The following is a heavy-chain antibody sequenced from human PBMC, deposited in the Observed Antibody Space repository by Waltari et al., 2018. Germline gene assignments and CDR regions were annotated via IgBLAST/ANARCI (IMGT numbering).Heavy chain of an antibody. CDR1: W. Sequence: WMSWVRQAPGKGLEWVANIKQDGSEKYYVDSVKGRFTISRDNAKNSLYLQMNSLRAEDTAVYYCARVGGGDYFDYWGQGTLVTVSS. CDR3: ARVGGGDYFDY. J-gene: IGHJ4*02. D-gene: IGHD3-16*01. CDR2: IKQDGSEK. V-gene: IGHV3-7*01.